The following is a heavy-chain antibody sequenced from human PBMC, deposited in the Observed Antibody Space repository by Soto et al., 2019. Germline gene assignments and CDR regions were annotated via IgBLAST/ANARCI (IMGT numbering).Heavy chain of an antibody. V-gene: IGHV3-23*01. CDR1: GFTFSSYA. J-gene: IGHJ6*03. CDR3: AAGTYDGGSSSWSGYYYYMDV. CDR2: ISGSGGST. D-gene: IGHD6-13*01. Sequence: PGGSLRLSCAASGFTFSSYAMSWVRQAPGKGLEWVSAISGSGGSTYYADSVKGRFTISRDNSKNTLYLQMSSLRAEDTAVYYCAAGTYDGGSSSWSGYYYYMDVWGKGTTVTVSS.